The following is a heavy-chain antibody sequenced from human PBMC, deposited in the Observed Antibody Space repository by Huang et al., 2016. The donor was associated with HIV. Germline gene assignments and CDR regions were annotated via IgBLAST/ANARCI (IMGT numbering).Heavy chain of an antibody. Sequence: QVQLVESGGGVVQPGRSLRLSCAAFGFTFNKFDMHWVRQAAGKGLDGVAIISYEGSRKDHADSVKGRFTISRDNSKNTVYLQMNSLRVEDTAVYYCAKDGRGSGTYYDYFEYWGQGTLVTVSS. D-gene: IGHD1-26*01. J-gene: IGHJ4*02. V-gene: IGHV3-30*18. CDR2: ISYEGSRK. CDR3: AKDGRGSGTYYDYFEY. CDR1: GFTFNKFD.